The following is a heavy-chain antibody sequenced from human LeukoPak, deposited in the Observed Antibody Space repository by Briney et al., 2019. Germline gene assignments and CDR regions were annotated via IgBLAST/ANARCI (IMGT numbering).Heavy chain of an antibody. CDR1: GSNFATYW. J-gene: IGHJ4*02. Sequence: GASLKISCEGSGSNFATYWIGWVRPLPGKGLELMGIIYPGDSDTTYSPSFQGQVTISADKSISTAYLQWSSLKASDTAIYYCAKATKGYNFFDLWGQGTLLTVSS. CDR2: IYPGDSDT. D-gene: IGHD5-24*01. V-gene: IGHV5-51*01. CDR3: AKATKGYNFFDL.